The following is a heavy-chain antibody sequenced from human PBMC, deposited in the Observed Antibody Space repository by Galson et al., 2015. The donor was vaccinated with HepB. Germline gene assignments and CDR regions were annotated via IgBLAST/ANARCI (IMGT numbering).Heavy chain of an antibody. CDR3: ARGEIIVITFDY. D-gene: IGHD3-22*01. J-gene: IGHJ4*02. V-gene: IGHV1-3*01. Sequence: SVKVSCKASRYTFTSYGMHWVRQVPGQRPEWMGWISAGNDNTRYSEKFQGRVTITRDTSASTAYMELSSLRSEDTAVYYCARGEIIVITFDYWGQGTLVTVPP. CDR1: RYTFTSYG. CDR2: ISAGNDNT.